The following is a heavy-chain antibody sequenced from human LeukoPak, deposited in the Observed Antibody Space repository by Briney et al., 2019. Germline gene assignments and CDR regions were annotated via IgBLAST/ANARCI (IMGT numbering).Heavy chain of an antibody. Sequence: SETLSLTCNFSAVSISRYFWSWIRQTPKKGLEWLGYVFSSGSTNYNPSLKSRITISLDTSKHQFSLTLNSVTAADTAVYYCAREYDYWSLGTLVTVSS. CDR1: AVSISRYF. CDR3: AREYDY. CDR2: VFSSGST. J-gene: IGHJ4*01. V-gene: IGHV4-59*01.